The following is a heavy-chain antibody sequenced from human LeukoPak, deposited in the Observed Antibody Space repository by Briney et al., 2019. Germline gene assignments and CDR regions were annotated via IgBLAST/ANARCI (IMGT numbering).Heavy chain of an antibody. CDR1: GFTFSDYT. CDR2: IGSVTTYI. D-gene: IGHD6-19*01. V-gene: IGHV3-21*01. Sequence: GGSLRLSCAASGFTFSDYTMNWVRQAPGKGLEWVSSIGSVTTYIYYADSVKGRFTISRYNAKNSLSLQMNSLRAEDTAVYYCARAIAVAGPYYFDYWGQGTLVTVSS. J-gene: IGHJ4*02. CDR3: ARAIAVAGPYYFDY.